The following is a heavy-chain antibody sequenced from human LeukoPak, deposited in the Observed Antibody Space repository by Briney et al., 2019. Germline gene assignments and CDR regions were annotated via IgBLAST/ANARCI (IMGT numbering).Heavy chain of an antibody. D-gene: IGHD4-17*01. Sequence: SETLSLTCTVSGGSISNYYWSWIRQPAGKGLEWIGRIYTSGSTSYNPSLKSRVTLSVDTSKNQFSLKMNSVTAADTAVYYCARKAKVNSWFDPWGQGTQVIVSS. CDR1: GGSISNYY. CDR3: ARKAKVNSWFDP. CDR2: IYTSGST. V-gene: IGHV4-4*07. J-gene: IGHJ5*02.